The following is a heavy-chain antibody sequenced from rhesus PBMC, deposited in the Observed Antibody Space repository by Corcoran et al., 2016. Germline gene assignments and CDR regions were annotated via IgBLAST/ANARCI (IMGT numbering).Heavy chain of an antibody. CDR3: ARDPPGAGTTLGY. CDR2: ITFSGST. Sequence: QVQLQESGPGLVKPSETLSLTCAVSGGSISSGYYYWSWIRQPPGKGLEWIGYITFSGSTSYNPSLKRRGPISRDTSKNQFSLKLSSGTAADTAVYYCARDPPGAGTTLGYWGQGVLVTVSS. CDR1: GGSISSGYYY. D-gene: IGHD1-20*01. V-gene: IGHV4-122*02. J-gene: IGHJ4*01.